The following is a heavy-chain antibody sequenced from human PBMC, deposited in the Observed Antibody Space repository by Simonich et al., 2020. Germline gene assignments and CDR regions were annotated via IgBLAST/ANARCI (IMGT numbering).Heavy chain of an antibody. CDR3: ARARYCSSTSCNNWFDP. CDR2: RNPNSGNT. V-gene: IGHV1-8*03. J-gene: IGHJ5*02. D-gene: IGHD2-2*01. Sequence: QVQLVQSGAEVKKPGASVKVSCKASGYTFTSYDINWVRQATGQGLGWMELRNPNSGNTGYAQKSQGRVTITRNPSISTAYMERSSLRSEDTAVYYCARARYCSSTSCNNWFDPWGQGTLVTVSS. CDR1: GYTFTSYD.